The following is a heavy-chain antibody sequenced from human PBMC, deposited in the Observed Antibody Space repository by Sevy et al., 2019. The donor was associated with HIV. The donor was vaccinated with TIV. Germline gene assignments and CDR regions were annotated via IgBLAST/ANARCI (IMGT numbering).Heavy chain of an antibody. CDR3: ARVAKEALAFDI. CDR1: GFTFSSYG. CDR2: ISSSSSYI. D-gene: IGHD2-15*01. Sequence: GGSLRLSFAASGFTFSSYGMNWVRQAPGKGLECVSSISSSSSYIYYADSVKGRFTISRDNAKNSLYLQMNSLRAEDTAVYYCARVAKEALAFDIWGQGTMVTVSS. J-gene: IGHJ3*02. V-gene: IGHV3-21*01.